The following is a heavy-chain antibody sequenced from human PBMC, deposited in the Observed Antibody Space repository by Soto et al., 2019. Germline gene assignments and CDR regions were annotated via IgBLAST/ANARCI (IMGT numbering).Heavy chain of an antibody. D-gene: IGHD2-2*01. J-gene: IGHJ6*02. CDR3: GTMPIAVEPAPMDV. CDR1: GGSISSGDYY. Sequence: SETLSLTCTVAGGSISSGDYYWSWIRQPPGKGLEWIGYIYYSGSTSYNASLKSRTSISADPSNNQFSLKLHSLTAADTAVYFCGTMPIAVEPAPMDVWGPGTSVTVSS. CDR2: IYYSGST. V-gene: IGHV4-30-4*01.